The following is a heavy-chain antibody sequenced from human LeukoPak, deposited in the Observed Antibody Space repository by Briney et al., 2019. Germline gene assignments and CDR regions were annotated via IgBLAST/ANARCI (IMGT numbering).Heavy chain of an antibody. CDR3: ARQKTVDRWFDP. J-gene: IGHJ5*02. D-gene: IGHD3-22*01. Sequence: GESLKISCKGYGYSFTSYWIGWVRQMPGKGLEWMGIIYAGDSDTRYSPSFQGQVTISVDKSISTAYLQWGSLKASDTAMYYCARQKTVDRWFDPWGQGTLVTVSS. V-gene: IGHV5-51*01. CDR2: IYAGDSDT. CDR1: GYSFTSYW.